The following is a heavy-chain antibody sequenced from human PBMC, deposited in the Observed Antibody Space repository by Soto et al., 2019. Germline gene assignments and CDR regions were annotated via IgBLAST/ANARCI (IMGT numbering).Heavy chain of an antibody. Sequence: GGSLRLSCAASGFTFDDYAMHWVRQAPGKGLEWVSGISWNSGSIGYADSVKGRFTISRDNAKNSLYLQMNSLRAEDTALYYCAKELGERYCSGGSCPSDAFDIWGQGTMVTVSS. V-gene: IGHV3-9*01. CDR2: ISWNSGSI. CDR3: AKELGERYCSGGSCPSDAFDI. D-gene: IGHD2-15*01. CDR1: GFTFDDYA. J-gene: IGHJ3*02.